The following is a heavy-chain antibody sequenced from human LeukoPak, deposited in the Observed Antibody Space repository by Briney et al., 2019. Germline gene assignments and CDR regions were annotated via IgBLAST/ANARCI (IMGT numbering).Heavy chain of an antibody. D-gene: IGHD6-13*01. V-gene: IGHV3-23*01. J-gene: IGHJ5*02. Sequence: GGSLRLSCAASGFTFSSYAMRWVRQAPGKGLEWVSAISGSGGSTYYADSVKGRFTISRDNSKNTLYLQMNSLRAEDTAVYYCAKAYSSSWYDNWFDPWGQGTLVTVSS. CDR1: GFTFSSYA. CDR2: ISGSGGST. CDR3: AKAYSSSWYDNWFDP.